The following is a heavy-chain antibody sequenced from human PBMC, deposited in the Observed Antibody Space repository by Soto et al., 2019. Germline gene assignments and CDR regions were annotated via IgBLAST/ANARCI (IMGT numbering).Heavy chain of an antibody. CDR2: IYYSGST. V-gene: IGHV4-59*01. J-gene: IGHJ5*02. CDR1: GGSISSYY. CDR3: ARAGVVLLWFGESNNWFDP. D-gene: IGHD3-10*01. Sequence: SETLSLTCTVSGGSISSYYWSWIRQPPGKGLEWIGYIYYSGSTNYNPSLKSRVTISVDTSKNQFSLKLSSVTAADTAVYYCARAGVVLLWFGESNNWFDPWGQGTLVTVSS.